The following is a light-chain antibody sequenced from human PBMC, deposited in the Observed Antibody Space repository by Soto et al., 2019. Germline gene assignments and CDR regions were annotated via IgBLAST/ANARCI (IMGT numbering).Light chain of an antibody. J-gene: IGKJ3*01. Sequence: IVLTQSPGPLSLSPGERATLSCGASQSVTTNFLAWYQQKPGQAPRLLIYGASSRATGVPDRFSGSGSGTDFTLTISRLEPGDFAVYYCQQYGTPLFTFGPGTKVDIK. CDR1: QSVTTNF. CDR3: QQYGTPLFT. CDR2: GAS. V-gene: IGKV3-20*01.